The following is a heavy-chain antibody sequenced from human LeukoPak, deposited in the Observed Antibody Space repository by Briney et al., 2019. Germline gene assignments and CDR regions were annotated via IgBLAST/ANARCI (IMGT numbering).Heavy chain of an antibody. CDR1: GFTLSSYW. D-gene: IGHD4-11*01. J-gene: IGHJ4*02. CDR2: IDIDESST. CDR3: TRGLQGIDY. Sequence: PGGSLRLSCAASGFTLSSYWMHWVRQAPGKGLVWVSRIDIDESSTNYADSVKGRFTISRDNAKNSLYLQMNSLRAEDTAVYYCTRGLQGIDYWGQGTLVTVSP. V-gene: IGHV3-74*01.